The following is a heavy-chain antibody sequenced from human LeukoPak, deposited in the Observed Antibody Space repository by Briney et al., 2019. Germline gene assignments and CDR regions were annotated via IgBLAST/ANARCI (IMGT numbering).Heavy chain of an antibody. D-gene: IGHD5-18*01. CDR2: ISGSGGST. CDR1: GFTFSSYG. J-gene: IGHJ4*02. Sequence: GGSLRLSCAASGFTFSSYGMSWVRQAPGKGLEWVSAISGSGGSTYYADSVKGRFTISRDNSKNTLYLQMNSLRAEDTAVYYYAKVTKASYGYDYWGQGTLVTVSS. CDR3: AKVTKASYGYDY. V-gene: IGHV3-23*01.